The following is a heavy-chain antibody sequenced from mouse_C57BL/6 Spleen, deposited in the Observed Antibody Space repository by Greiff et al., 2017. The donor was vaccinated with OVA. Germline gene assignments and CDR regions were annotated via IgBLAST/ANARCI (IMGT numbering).Heavy chain of an antibody. CDR1: GFTFSDYY. CDR2: INYDGSST. J-gene: IGHJ2*01. V-gene: IGHV5-16*01. Sequence: EVKLMESEGGLVQPGSSMKLSCTASGFTFSDYYMAWVRQVPEKGLEWVANINYDGSSTYYLDSLKSRFIISRDNAKNILYLQMSSLKSEDTATYYCARDEGSSSRDYWGQGTTLTVSS. CDR3: ARDEGSSSRDY. D-gene: IGHD1-1*01.